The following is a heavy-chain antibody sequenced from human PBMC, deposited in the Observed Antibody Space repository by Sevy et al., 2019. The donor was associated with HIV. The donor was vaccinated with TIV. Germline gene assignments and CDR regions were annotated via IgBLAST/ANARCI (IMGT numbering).Heavy chain of an antibody. CDR3: ARAGRRVGGTDGGFDY. D-gene: IGHD3-16*01. Sequence: GGSLRLSCAASGFTFSSYSMNWVRQAPGKGLEWVSSISSSSSYIYYADSVKGRFTISRDNAKNSLYLQMTSLRAEDTGVYYCARAGRRVGGTDGGFDYWGQGTLVTVSS. CDR2: ISSSSSYI. CDR1: GFTFSSYS. J-gene: IGHJ4*02. V-gene: IGHV3-21*01.